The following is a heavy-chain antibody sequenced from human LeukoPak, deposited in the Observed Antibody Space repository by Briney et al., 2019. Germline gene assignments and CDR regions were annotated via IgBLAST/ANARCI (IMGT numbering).Heavy chain of an antibody. Sequence: YPGGSVRHSCAPSGFTLGNALMIWVGQAPGKGLDWVGRIKRKTEGGTTDYAVPVEGRFTISRDDSKNMLYLEMNSLKTEDTAVYYGTAPYHRYCNSHYCFATPVGYWGQGTLVTVSS. D-gene: IGHD2/OR15-2a*01. CDR2: IKRKTEGGTT. J-gene: IGHJ4*02. V-gene: IGHV3-15*01. CDR3: TAPYHRYCNSHYCFATPVGY. CDR1: GFTLGNAL.